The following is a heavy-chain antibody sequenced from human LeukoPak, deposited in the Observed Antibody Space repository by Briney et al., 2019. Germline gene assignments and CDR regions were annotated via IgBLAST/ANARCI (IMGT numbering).Heavy chain of an antibody. V-gene: IGHV3-74*01. D-gene: IGHD5-18*01. CDR2: IYTDGSST. CDR3: AKDLDTAMAIATPV. Sequence: GGSLRLSCAGSGFTFSNYWMHWVRQAPGKGLVWVSRIYTDGSSTDYADSVKGRFTISRDNAKNMLYLQMNSLRAEDTAVCYCAKDLDTAMAIATPVWGQGTLVTVSS. J-gene: IGHJ4*02. CDR1: GFTFSNYW.